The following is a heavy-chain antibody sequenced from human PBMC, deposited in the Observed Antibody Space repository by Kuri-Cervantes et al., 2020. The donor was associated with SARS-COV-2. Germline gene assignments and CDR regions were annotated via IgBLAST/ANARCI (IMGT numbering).Heavy chain of an antibody. D-gene: IGHD3-16*01. V-gene: IGHV3-21*01. CDR1: GFTFSSYS. CDR2: ISSSSSYI. CDR3: ARDDYDYWFY. Sequence: GESLKISCAASGFTFSSYSMNWVRQAPGKGLEWVSSISSSSSYIYYADSVKGRFTISRDNAKNSLYLQMNSLRAEDTAVYYCARDDYDYWFYWGQGTLVTVSS. J-gene: IGHJ4*02.